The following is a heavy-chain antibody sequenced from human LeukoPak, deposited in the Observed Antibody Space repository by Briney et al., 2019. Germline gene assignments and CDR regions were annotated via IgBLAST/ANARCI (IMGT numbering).Heavy chain of an antibody. CDR3: AKDGAPNAGYMDV. CDR2: VGGAGADT. Sequence: PGGSLRLSCAASGFTFNSYTVSWVRLAPGKGLEWVSSVGGAGADTWYADSVKGRFTISRDNSKNTLYLQMDSPRAEDTALYYCAKDGAPNAGYMDVWGKGTTVTVSS. D-gene: IGHD3-10*01. V-gene: IGHV3-23*01. J-gene: IGHJ6*03. CDR1: GFTFNSYT.